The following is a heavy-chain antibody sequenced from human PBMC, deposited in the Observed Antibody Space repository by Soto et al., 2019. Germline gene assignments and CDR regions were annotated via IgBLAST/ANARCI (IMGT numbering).Heavy chain of an antibody. CDR2: IWYDGSNK. D-gene: IGHD2-2*01. J-gene: IGHJ3*02. CDR3: ARDCSSTSCSNDAFDI. CDR1: GFTFSSYG. Sequence: GGSLRLSCAASGFTFSSYGMHWVRQAPGKGLEWVAVIWYDGSNKYYADSVKGRFTISRDNSKNTLYLQMNSLRAEDTAVYHCARDCSSTSCSNDAFDIWGQGTMVT. V-gene: IGHV3-33*01.